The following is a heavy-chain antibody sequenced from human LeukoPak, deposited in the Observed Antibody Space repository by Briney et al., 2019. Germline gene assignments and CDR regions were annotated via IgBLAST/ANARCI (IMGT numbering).Heavy chain of an antibody. CDR1: GGSISSYY. D-gene: IGHD6-19*01. Sequence: SETLSLTCTVSGGSISSYYWSWIRQPPGKGLEWIGNIYYSGSTNYNPSLKSRATISLDTSKNQFSLKLSSVTAADTAVYYCARNPSSGWYPEGDNWFDPWGQGTLVTVSS. J-gene: IGHJ5*02. V-gene: IGHV4-59*08. CDR2: IYYSGST. CDR3: ARNPSSGWYPEGDNWFDP.